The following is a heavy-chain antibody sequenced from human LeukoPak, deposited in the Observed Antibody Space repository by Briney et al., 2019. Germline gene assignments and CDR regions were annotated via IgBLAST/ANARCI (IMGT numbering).Heavy chain of an antibody. D-gene: IGHD5-24*01. CDR2: IYYSGST. Sequence: SETLSLTCTVSGGSLSNYYWNWIRQPPAKGLELIGYIYYSGSTNYNPSLKSRVTISVDTSKNQFSLKLSSVTAADTAAYYCARGCEMATIDWFDPWGRGTLVTVSS. V-gene: IGHV4-59*01. CDR1: GGSLSNYY. CDR3: ARGCEMATIDWFDP. J-gene: IGHJ5*02.